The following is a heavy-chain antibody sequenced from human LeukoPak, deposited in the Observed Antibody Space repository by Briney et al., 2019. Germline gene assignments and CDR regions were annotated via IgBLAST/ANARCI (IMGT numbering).Heavy chain of an antibody. Sequence: PSETLSLTCTVSGGSISSGGYYWSWIRQHPGKGLEWIGYIYYSGGTYYNPSLKSRVTISVDTSKNQFSLKLSSVTAADTAVYYCARDQEGSGYYFDYWGQGTLVTVSS. V-gene: IGHV4-31*03. CDR1: GGSISSGGYY. J-gene: IGHJ4*02. D-gene: IGHD6-19*01. CDR2: IYYSGGT. CDR3: ARDQEGSGYYFDY.